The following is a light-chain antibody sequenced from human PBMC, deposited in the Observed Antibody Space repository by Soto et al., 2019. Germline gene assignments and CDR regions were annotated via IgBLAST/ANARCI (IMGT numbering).Light chain of an antibody. CDR3: QQYGSSPLVT. CDR1: QSVSSSY. Sequence: EIVLTQSPGTLSLSPGERATLSCRASQSVSSSYLACYQQKPGQAPRLLIYGASSRATGIPDRFSGSGSGTDFTLTISRLEPEDFAVYYCQQYGSSPLVTFGGGTKVEIK. CDR2: GAS. J-gene: IGKJ4*01. V-gene: IGKV3-20*01.